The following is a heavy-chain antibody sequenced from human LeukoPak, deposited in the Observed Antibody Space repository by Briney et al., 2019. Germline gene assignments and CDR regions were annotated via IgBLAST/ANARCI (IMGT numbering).Heavy chain of an antibody. J-gene: IGHJ6*02. CDR3: AKDRVRLYYPYAMDV. V-gene: IGHV3-23*01. Sequence: PGGSLRLSCAASGFTFSSYAMSWVRQAPGKGLEWVSAISGSGGSTYYADSVKGRFTISRDNSKNSLYLQMNSLRTEDTALYYCAKDRVRLYYPYAMDVWGQGTAVTVSS. CDR1: GFTFSSYA. CDR2: ISGSGGST.